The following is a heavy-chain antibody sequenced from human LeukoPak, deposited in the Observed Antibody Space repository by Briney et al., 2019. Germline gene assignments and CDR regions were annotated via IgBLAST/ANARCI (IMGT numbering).Heavy chain of an antibody. V-gene: IGHV1-46*01. Sequence: ASVKVSCKASGYTFTSYYMHWVRQAPGQGLEWMGIINPSGGSPSYAQKFQGRVTMTRDMSTSTVYMELSSLRSEDAAVYYCARESIAAQQSLYYFDYWGQGTLVTVSS. D-gene: IGHD6-6*01. CDR2: INPSGGSP. CDR1: GYTFTSYY. J-gene: IGHJ4*02. CDR3: ARESIAAQQSLYYFDY.